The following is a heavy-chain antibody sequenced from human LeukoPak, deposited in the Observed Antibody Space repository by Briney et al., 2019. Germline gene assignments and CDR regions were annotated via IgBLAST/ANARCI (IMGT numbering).Heavy chain of an antibody. V-gene: IGHV3-48*04. J-gene: IGHJ4*02. Sequence: PGGSLRLSCAAFGFTFSSYSMNWVRQAPGKGLEWVSYISSSSSTIYYADSVKGRFTISRDNAKNSLYLQMNSLRAEDTAVYYCASIYGGNSYYFDYWGQGTPVTVSS. D-gene: IGHD4-23*01. CDR1: GFTFSSYS. CDR3: ASIYGGNSYYFDY. CDR2: ISSSSSTI.